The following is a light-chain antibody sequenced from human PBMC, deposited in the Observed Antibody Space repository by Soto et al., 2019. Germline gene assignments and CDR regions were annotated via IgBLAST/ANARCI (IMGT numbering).Light chain of an antibody. J-gene: IGKJ5*01. CDR1: QDISTH. V-gene: IGKV1-9*01. CDR2: AAS. Sequence: IQLTQSPSSLSASVGDRVTSSCRASQDISTHLAWFAQKPGRAPQLLIYAASTLHSGVTSRFSGSGSGTDFTLTISSLQPEDFATYYCQHLNTYPITFGPGTRLEIK. CDR3: QHLNTYPIT.